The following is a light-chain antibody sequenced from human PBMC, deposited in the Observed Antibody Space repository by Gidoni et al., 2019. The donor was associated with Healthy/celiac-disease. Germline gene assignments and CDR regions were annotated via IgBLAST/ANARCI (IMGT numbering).Light chain of an antibody. CDR2: DAS. Sequence: DTVSTQAPATLSLSPGERATLSCRASQSVSRYLAWYQQKPGQAPRLLIYDASNRATGIPARFSGSGSGTDFTLTISSLEPEDFAVYYCQQRSNWPWTFGQGTKVEIK. V-gene: IGKV3-11*01. J-gene: IGKJ1*01. CDR1: QSVSRY. CDR3: QQRSNWPWT.